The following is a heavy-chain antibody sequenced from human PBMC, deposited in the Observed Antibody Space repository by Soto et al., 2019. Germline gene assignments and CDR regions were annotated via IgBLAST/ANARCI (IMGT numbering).Heavy chain of an antibody. Sequence: GGSLRLSCAASGFTFSSYAMSWVRQAPGKGLEWVSAISGSGGSTYYADSVKGRFTISRDNSKNTLYLRMNSLRAEDTAVYYCVKDRRSQRYFDYWGQGTLVTVSS. D-gene: IGHD6-25*01. CDR3: VKDRRSQRYFDY. J-gene: IGHJ4*02. V-gene: IGHV3-23*01. CDR1: GFTFSSYA. CDR2: ISGSGGST.